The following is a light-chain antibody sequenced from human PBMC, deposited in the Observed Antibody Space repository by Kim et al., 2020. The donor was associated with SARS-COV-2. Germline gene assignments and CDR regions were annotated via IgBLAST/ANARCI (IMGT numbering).Light chain of an antibody. CDR1: QSISTW. CDR2: EDS. V-gene: IGKV1-5*01. CDR3: EQYSSYS. Sequence: TRIAAVGDRVTMPCRASQSISTWLAWYQQKPGKDPKVLIYEDSRLQRGVPARFSGSGYGTEFSLTISSLQPDDFGSYYCEQYSSYSFGQGTKLEI. J-gene: IGKJ2*03.